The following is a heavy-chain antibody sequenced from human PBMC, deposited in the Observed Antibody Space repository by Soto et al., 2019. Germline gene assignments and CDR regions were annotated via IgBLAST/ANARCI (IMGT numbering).Heavy chain of an antibody. CDR3: VCGSGTNSYHYMDV. CDR1: GLIFNKYA. D-gene: IGHD3-10*01. J-gene: IGHJ6*03. Sequence: LSLTCAASGLIFNKYAMTWVRQAPGKGLEWVSAINGDGTNTYDAVSVKGRFTVSRDNSKNTLYLQMNSLGAEDTALYYCVCGSGTNSYHYMDVWGKGTTVTVSS. CDR2: INGDGTNT. V-gene: IGHV3-23*01.